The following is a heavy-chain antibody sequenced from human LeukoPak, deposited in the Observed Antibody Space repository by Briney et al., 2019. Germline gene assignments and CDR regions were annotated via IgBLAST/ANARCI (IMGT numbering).Heavy chain of an antibody. CDR2: INSDGSST. CDR3: AREADYYGSGFDY. J-gene: IGHJ4*02. D-gene: IGHD3-10*01. CDR1: GFTFSSYW. V-gene: IGHV3-74*01. Sequence: PGGSLRLSCAASGFTFSSYWMHWVRQAPGKGLVWVSRINSDGSSTSYADSVKGRFTISRDNAKNTLYLQMNSLRAEDRAVYYCAREADYYGSGFDYWGQGTLVTVSS.